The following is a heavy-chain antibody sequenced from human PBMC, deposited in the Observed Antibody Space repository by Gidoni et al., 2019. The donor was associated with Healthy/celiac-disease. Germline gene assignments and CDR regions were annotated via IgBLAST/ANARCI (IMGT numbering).Heavy chain of an antibody. D-gene: IGHD1-26*01. J-gene: IGHJ4*02. Sequence: EVQLVETGGGVVQRGGSLRRSGAAAGDTGSSNYMSWVRQAPGKGLAWVSVIYSGGSTYSADSVKGRFTISSDHSQHTLYLQLNSLRAEDTAVYYCARASGGPSGIYFHMRHWGQGTLVTVSS. CDR2: IYSGGST. CDR1: GDTGSSNY. V-gene: IGHV3-66*01. CDR3: ARASGGPSGIYFHMRH.